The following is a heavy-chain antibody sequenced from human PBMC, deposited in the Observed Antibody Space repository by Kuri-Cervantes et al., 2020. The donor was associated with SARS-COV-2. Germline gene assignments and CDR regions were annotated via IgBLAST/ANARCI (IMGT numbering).Heavy chain of an antibody. CDR3: ARSGYYSRGVTYYYMDV. V-gene: IGHV4-30-2*01. CDR1: GDSIDGGGYY. CDR2: IYHKGTT. Sequence: LRLSCTVSGDSIDGGGYYWSWIRQPPGKGLEWIGCIYHKGTTYYNPSLKSPVTISVDTPKHQFSLTLTSVTAADSAVYYCARSGYYSRGVTYYYMDVWDKGTTVTVSS. J-gene: IGHJ6*03. D-gene: IGHD3-22*01.